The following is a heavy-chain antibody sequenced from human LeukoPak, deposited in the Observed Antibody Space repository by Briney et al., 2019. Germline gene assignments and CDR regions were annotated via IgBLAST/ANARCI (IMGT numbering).Heavy chain of an antibody. CDR1: SGSINTFY. J-gene: IGHJ4*02. CDR3: ARDKSLDY. V-gene: IGHV4-59*01. Sequence: SETLSLTCTVSSGSINTFYWSWIRQPPGKGPEWIGFISETGTTNYNPSLNSRVSISMDVSKKQFSLTLTSVTAADTAVYHCARDKSLDYWGQGTLVTVSS. CDR2: ISETGTT.